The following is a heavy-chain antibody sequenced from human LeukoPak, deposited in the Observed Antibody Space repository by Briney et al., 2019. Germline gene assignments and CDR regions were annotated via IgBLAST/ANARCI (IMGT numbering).Heavy chain of an antibody. D-gene: IGHD1-1*01. J-gene: IGHJ4*02. Sequence: ETLSLTCAVYGGSFSGYYWSWVRQAPGKGLEWVANIKQDGSDKYYVDSVKGRFTISRDNAKNSLYLQLNSLRADDTAVYYCARLTGTTGFDYWGQGTLVTVSS. CDR2: IKQDGSDK. CDR1: GGSFSGYY. V-gene: IGHV3-7*01. CDR3: ARLTGTTGFDY.